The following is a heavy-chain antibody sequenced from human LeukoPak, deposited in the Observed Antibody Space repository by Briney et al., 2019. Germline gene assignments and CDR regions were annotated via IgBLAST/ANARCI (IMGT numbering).Heavy chain of an antibody. CDR3: ARGLYYRRGYFDY. V-gene: IGHV4-34*01. CDR1: GGSFSGYY. D-gene: IGHD4-11*01. Sequence: SETLSLTCAVYGGSFSGYYWSWIRQPPGKGLEWIGEINHSGSTNYNPSLKSRVTISVDTSKNQLSLKLSSVTAADTAVYYCARGLYYRRGYFDYWGQGTLVTVSS. CDR2: INHSGST. J-gene: IGHJ4*02.